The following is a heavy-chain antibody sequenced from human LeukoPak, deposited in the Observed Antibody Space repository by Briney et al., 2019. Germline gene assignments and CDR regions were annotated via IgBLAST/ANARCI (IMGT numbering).Heavy chain of an antibody. Sequence: SQTLSLTCTVSGGSISSSYWSWIRQPPGKGLEWIGYIYYMGSTNYNPSLKSRVTISLDTSKKHFSLKLSSVTAADTAIYYCARAGVGATEYYFDSWGQGTLVTVSS. J-gene: IGHJ4*02. CDR1: GGSISSSY. D-gene: IGHD1-26*01. CDR2: IYYMGST. CDR3: ARAGVGATEYYFDS. V-gene: IGHV4-59*01.